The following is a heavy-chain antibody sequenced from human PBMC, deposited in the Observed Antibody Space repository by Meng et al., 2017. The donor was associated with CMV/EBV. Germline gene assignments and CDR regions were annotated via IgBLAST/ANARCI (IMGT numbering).Heavy chain of an antibody. J-gene: IGHJ4*02. CDR2: IHPHRGDA. CDR1: GYTFTAHY. Sequence: ASVQVSCKASGYTFTAHYFHWVRQAPGQGPEWMGWIHPHRGDANYAQQFQGRVTLTRDTSINTGYMELTRLTSDDTAVYYCARDNNWGPDYWGQGTLVTVSS. CDR3: ARDNNWGPDY. D-gene: IGHD7-27*01. V-gene: IGHV1-2*02.